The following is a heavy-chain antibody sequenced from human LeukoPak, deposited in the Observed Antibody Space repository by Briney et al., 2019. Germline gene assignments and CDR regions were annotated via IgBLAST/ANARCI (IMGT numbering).Heavy chain of an antibody. Sequence: PSETLSLTCTVSGLSISNYYWSWIRQSPGKGLEWIGYIAYSGTTNYNPSLNSRVTISLDTSKNQFSLKVNSVTAADTAVYYCARGQPQRYNSGWYVNWFDPWGQGTLVSVSS. CDR1: GLSISNYY. J-gene: IGHJ5*02. CDR2: IAYSGTT. D-gene: IGHD6-19*01. CDR3: ARGQPQRYNSGWYVNWFDP. V-gene: IGHV4-59*01.